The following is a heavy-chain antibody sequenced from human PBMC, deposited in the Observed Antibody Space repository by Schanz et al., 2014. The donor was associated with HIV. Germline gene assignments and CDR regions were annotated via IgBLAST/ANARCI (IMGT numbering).Heavy chain of an antibody. Sequence: QEQLVESGGGVVQPGRSLRLSCAASGFTYRNYGMHWVRQAPGKGLEWVAVIWVDGTSKFYADSVKGRFIISRDNSKNTLYLQMTTLRIDDTAVYYCAKPEYDSRGNSQSHFDYWGQGTLVTVSS. CDR3: AKPEYDSRGNSQSHFDY. D-gene: IGHD3-22*01. V-gene: IGHV3-33*06. J-gene: IGHJ4*02. CDR2: IWVDGTSK. CDR1: GFTYRNYG.